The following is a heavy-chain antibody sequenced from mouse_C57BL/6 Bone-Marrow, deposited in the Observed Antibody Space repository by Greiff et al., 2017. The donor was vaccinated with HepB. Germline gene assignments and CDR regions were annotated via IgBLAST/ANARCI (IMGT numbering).Heavy chain of an antibody. CDR3: ARDYYYGSSYVWFAY. Sequence: QVQLQQSGAELARPGASVKLSCKASGYTFTSYGISWVKQRTGQGLEWIGEIYPRSGNTYYNEKFKGKATLTADKSSSTAYMELRSLTSEDSAVYFFARDYYYGSSYVWFAYWGQGTLVTVSA. J-gene: IGHJ3*01. CDR1: GYTFTSYG. D-gene: IGHD1-1*01. CDR2: IYPRSGNT. V-gene: IGHV1-81*01.